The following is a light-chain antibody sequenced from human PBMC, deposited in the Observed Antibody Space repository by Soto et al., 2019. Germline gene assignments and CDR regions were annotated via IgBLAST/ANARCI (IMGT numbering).Light chain of an antibody. J-gene: IGKJ1*01. CDR3: QQYNNWPPWT. V-gene: IGKV3-15*01. CDR2: DAS. Sequence: ILMTQSPATLSVSPGERATLSCRASQSVSNSLAWYQQKPGQAPRLLIYDASTRATGIPARFSGSGSGTEFTLTISGPQSEDFAVYYCQQYNNWPPWTFGQGTKVEIK. CDR1: QSVSNS.